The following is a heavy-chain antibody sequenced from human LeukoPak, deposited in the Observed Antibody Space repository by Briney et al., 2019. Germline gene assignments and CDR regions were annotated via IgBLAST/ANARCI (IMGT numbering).Heavy chain of an antibody. CDR2: GGHSGSA. Sequence: SETLSLTCAVSGGSFSAYFWRWIRQPPGKGLEWIGDGGHSGSADYNPSLKSRVTISADPSKSQFSLKLTSVTAADTAVYYCATRGDYSDTSGNSYDALDIWGQGTMVTVSS. D-gene: IGHD3-22*01. CDR3: ATRGDYSDTSGNSYDALDI. J-gene: IGHJ3*02. CDR1: GGSFSAYF. V-gene: IGHV4-34*01.